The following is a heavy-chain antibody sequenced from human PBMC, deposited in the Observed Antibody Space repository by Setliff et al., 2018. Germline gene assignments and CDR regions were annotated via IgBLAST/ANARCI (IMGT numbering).Heavy chain of an antibody. CDR1: GFTFDDYA. V-gene: IGHV3-9*01. D-gene: IGHD2-8*01. CDR2: ISWNSGSI. CDR3: ARDSVRRMDV. J-gene: IGHJ6*04. Sequence: GGSLRLSCAASGFTFDDYAMHWVRQAPGKGLEWVSSISWNSGSIGYADSVKGRFTISRDNAKNSLFLQMNSLRAEDTAVYYCARDSVRRMDVWGKGTTVTVSS.